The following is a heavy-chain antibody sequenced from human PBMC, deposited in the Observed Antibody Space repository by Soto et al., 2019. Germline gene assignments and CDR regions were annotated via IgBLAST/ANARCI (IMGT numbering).Heavy chain of an antibody. CDR3: ARSMYSTSAQLYYGMDV. Sequence: LSLTSAVSGYSIRSGYFWGWIRQPPGKGLEWIGSMYHSGITYYNLSLKSRVTISVDTSKNQLSLKLSSATAADTAVYYCARSMYSTSAQLYYGMDVWGQGTTVTVSS. CDR2: MYHSGIT. J-gene: IGHJ6*02. CDR1: GYSIRSGYF. V-gene: IGHV4-38-2*01. D-gene: IGHD6-6*01.